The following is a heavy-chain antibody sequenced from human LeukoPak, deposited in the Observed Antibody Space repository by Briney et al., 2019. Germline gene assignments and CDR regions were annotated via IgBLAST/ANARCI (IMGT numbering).Heavy chain of an antibody. CDR2: ISGSGGST. J-gene: IGHJ4*02. D-gene: IGHD5-12*01. CDR1: GFTFSSYA. CDR3: ARGPSGYHNT. V-gene: IGHV3-23*01. Sequence: PGGSLRLSCAASGFTFSSYAMSWVRQAPGKGLEWVSAISGSGGSTYYADSVKGRFTISRDNAKNSLYLQMNSLRAEDTAVYYCARGPSGYHNTGGQGTLVTVSS.